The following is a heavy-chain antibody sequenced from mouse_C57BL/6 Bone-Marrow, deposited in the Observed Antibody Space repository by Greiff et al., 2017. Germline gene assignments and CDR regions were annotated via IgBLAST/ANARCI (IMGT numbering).Heavy chain of an antibody. Sequence: QVQLQQSGAELAKPGASVKLSCKASGYTFTSYWMHWVKQRPGQGLEWIGYINPSSGYTKYNQKFKDKATLTVDKSSSTAYMQLSSLTYDDSAVYYCARGVPPWLDYWGQGTVVTVSA. CDR2: INPSSGYT. CDR1: GYTFTSYW. V-gene: IGHV1-7*01. CDR3: ARGVPPWLDY. J-gene: IGHJ3*01.